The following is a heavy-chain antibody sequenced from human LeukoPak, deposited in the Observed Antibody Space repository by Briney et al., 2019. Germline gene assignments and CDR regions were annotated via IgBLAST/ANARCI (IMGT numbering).Heavy chain of an antibody. D-gene: IGHD2-2*01. CDR3: YARPVLPAAFLPSGNYMDV. V-gene: IGHV3-53*01. CDR2: FYSGGMT. Sequence: GGSLRLSCAASGLNVTYNYMSWVRQAPGKGLEWLSVFYSGGMTYYADSVKGRFIISRDNSKDTLYLQMNRLRAEDTAVYYCYARPVLPAAFLPSGNYMDVWGKGTTVTVSS. J-gene: IGHJ6*03. CDR1: GLNVTYNY.